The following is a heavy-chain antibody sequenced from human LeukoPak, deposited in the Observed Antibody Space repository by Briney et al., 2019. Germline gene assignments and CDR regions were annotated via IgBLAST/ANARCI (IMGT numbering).Heavy chain of an antibody. V-gene: IGHV3-53*01. CDR2: IYSGGST. CDR1: GFTVSSNY. CDR3: AKDTSSWKAVFDY. J-gene: IGHJ4*02. D-gene: IGHD6-13*01. Sequence: GGSLRLSCAASGFTVSSNYMSWVRQAPGKGLEWVSVIYSGGSTYYADSVKGRFTISRDNSKNTLYLQMNSLRAEDTAVYYCAKDTSSWKAVFDYWGQGTLVTVSS.